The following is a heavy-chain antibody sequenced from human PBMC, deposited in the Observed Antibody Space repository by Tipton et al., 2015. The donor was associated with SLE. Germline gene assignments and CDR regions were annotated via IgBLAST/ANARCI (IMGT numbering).Heavy chain of an antibody. CDR1: GGSISSSSYY. Sequence: TLSLTCTVSGGSISSSSYYWSWIRQPPGKGLEWIGYIYYSGSTNYNASLKSRVTISVDTSKNQFSLKLSSVTAADTAVYYCARLYRGWRGAFDIWGQGTMVTVSS. CDR3: ARLYRGWRGAFDI. V-gene: IGHV4-61*01. CDR2: IYYSGST. D-gene: IGHD6-19*01. J-gene: IGHJ3*02.